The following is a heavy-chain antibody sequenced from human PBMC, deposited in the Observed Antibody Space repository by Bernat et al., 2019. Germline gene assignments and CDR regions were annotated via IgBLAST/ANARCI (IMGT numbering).Heavy chain of an antibody. J-gene: IGHJ4*02. CDR1: GFTFSSYG. V-gene: IGHV3-30*18. CDR2: ISYDGSNK. D-gene: IGHD1-26*01. Sequence: QVQLVESGGGVVQPGRSLRLSCAASGFTFSSYGMHWVRQAPGKGLEWVAVISYDGSNKYYADSVKGRFTISRDNSKNTLYLQMNSLRAEDTAVYYCAKALLQWELGGVDYWGQGTLVTVSS. CDR3: AKALLQWELGGVDY.